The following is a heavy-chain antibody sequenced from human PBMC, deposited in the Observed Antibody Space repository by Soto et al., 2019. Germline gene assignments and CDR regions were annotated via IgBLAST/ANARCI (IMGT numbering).Heavy chain of an antibody. CDR1: GYTFTSYG. Sequence: QVQLVQSGAEVKKPGASVKVSCKASGYTFTSYGISWVRQAPGQGLEWMGWIRAYNGNTNYAQKLQGRVTMTTATPTSTAHRELRGLRPDATAVYSCAREAPPADSWGQGTLVTVSS. J-gene: IGHJ4*02. CDR3: AREAPPADS. V-gene: IGHV1-18*01. CDR2: IRAYNGNT.